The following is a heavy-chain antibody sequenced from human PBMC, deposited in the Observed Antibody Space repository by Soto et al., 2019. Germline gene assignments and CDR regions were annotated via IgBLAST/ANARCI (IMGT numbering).Heavy chain of an antibody. D-gene: IGHD2-21*01. Sequence: ASVKVSCKTSGYTFTSYFLHWVRQAPGQGLEWMGIINPSGGSTTYAQKFQGRVTMTRDTSTSTVYMDLSSLRSEDTAMYYCARGGETPIWFDPWGQGTLVTVSS. CDR1: GYTFTSYF. J-gene: IGHJ5*02. V-gene: IGHV1-46*01. CDR3: ARGGETPIWFDP. CDR2: INPSGGST.